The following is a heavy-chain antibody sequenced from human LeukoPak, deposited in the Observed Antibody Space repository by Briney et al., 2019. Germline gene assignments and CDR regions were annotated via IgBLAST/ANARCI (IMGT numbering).Heavy chain of an antibody. Sequence: GGSLRLSCAASGFSFSSYAMSWVRQAPGKGLEWVSGISGSGGSTYYADSVKGRFTISRDNSKNTLYLQMNSLRAEDTAVYYCAKGIAAAGTRYYFDYWGQGTLVTVSS. CDR2: ISGSGGST. D-gene: IGHD6-13*01. J-gene: IGHJ4*02. CDR3: AKGIAAAGTRYYFDY. CDR1: GFSFSSYA. V-gene: IGHV3-23*01.